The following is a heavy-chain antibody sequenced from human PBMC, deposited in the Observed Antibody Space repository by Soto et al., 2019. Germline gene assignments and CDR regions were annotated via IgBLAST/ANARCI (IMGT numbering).Heavy chain of an antibody. Sequence: EVQLVESGGGLVKPGGSLRLSCAASGFSFSTYSINWVRQAPGQGLEWVSSISSSSNHVYYADSVKGRFTISRDNAKNSLYLQMNSLRAEDTAVYYCARDLPLYTGVFDMWGQGTMVTVSS. CDR3: ARDLPLYTGVFDM. CDR1: GFSFSTYS. J-gene: IGHJ3*02. CDR2: ISSSSNHV. V-gene: IGHV3-21*01. D-gene: IGHD2-2*02.